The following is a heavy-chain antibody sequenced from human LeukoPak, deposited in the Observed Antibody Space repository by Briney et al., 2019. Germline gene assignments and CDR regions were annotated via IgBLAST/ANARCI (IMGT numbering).Heavy chain of an antibody. Sequence: GGSLRLSCAASGFTFSSYGMHWVRQAPGKGLEWVAVIWYDGSNKYYADSVKGRFTISRDNSKNTLYLQMNSLRDEDTAVYYCARVGCSSTSGYRSYYYYGMDVWGKGTTVTVSS. D-gene: IGHD2-2*01. J-gene: IGHJ6*04. CDR2: IWYDGSNK. CDR1: GFTFSSYG. V-gene: IGHV3-33*01. CDR3: ARVGCSSTSGYRSYYYYGMDV.